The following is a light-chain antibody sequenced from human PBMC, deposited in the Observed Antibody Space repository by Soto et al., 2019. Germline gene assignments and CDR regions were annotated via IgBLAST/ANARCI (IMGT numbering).Light chain of an antibody. CDR3: QQYNSWPPIT. Sequence: EVVMTPSPATLSVSPVERATLSCRASESVSSNLAWYQQRPGQAPRLVIYGASTRATGIPDRFSGGGSGTEFTLTISSLQSEDFAVYYCQQYNSWPPITFGQGTRLEIK. V-gene: IGKV3-15*01. CDR1: ESVSSN. CDR2: GAS. J-gene: IGKJ5*01.